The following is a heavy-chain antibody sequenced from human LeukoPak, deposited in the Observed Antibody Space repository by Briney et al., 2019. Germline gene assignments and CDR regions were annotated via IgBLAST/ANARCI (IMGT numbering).Heavy chain of an antibody. D-gene: IGHD1-26*01. CDR3: ARVSVLERVGASDAFDI. CDR1: GYTFTSYA. Sequence: GASVKVSCKASGYTFTSYAMHWVRQAPGQRLEWMGWINAGNGNTKYSQKFQGRVTITRDTSASTAYMELSSLRSEDTAVYYCARVSVLERVGASDAFDIWGQGTMVTVSS. CDR2: INAGNGNT. V-gene: IGHV1-3*01. J-gene: IGHJ3*02.